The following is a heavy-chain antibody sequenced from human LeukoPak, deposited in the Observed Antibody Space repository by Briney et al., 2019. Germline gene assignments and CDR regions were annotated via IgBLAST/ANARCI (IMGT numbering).Heavy chain of an antibody. Sequence: GGSLTLSCVASGFTFSSVWMSWVRQAPGKGLEWVGRIKSKIDGGTTDYAGFVKGRFTISRDDSKNTLYLQMNSLKTEDTAVYYCTTSYYDYVWGSYRYQKCYFDYWGQGTLVTVSS. CDR3: TTSYYDYVWGSYRYQKCYFDY. V-gene: IGHV3-15*01. D-gene: IGHD3-16*02. CDR1: GFTFSSVW. J-gene: IGHJ4*02. CDR2: IKSKIDGGTT.